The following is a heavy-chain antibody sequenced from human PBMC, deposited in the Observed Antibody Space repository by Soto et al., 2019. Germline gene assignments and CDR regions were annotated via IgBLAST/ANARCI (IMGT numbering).Heavy chain of an antibody. D-gene: IGHD6-13*01. J-gene: IGHJ6*02. Sequence: QVQLVQSGAEEKKPGASVKVSCKASGYTFTTYAIHWVRQAPGQRLEWMGWINTVTGNTKYSQKIQGRVTITRDTYASTAYMELSSLRSEDTTVYYCARDLKQLDGMDVWGQGTTFTVSS. CDR2: INTVTGNT. CDR3: ARDLKQLDGMDV. CDR1: GYTFTTYA. V-gene: IGHV1-3*05.